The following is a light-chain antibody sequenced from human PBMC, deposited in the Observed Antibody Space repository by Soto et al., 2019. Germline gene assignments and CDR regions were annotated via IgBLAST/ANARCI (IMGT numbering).Light chain of an antibody. CDR2: EVS. CDR1: SSDVGSYNR. Sequence: PSVSGSPGQSVAISCTGTSSDVGSYNRVSWYQQPPGAAPKLMIYEVSNRPSGVPDRFSGSKSGNTASLTISGLQAEDEADYYCNSYTGSSTYVFGTGTKVTVL. J-gene: IGLJ1*01. V-gene: IGLV2-18*02. CDR3: NSYTGSSTYV.